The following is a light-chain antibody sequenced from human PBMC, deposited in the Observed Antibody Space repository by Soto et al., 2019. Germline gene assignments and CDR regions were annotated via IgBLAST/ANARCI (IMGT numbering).Light chain of an antibody. CDR1: STDVGGYKY. J-gene: IGLJ2*01. V-gene: IGLV2-11*01. Sequence: QSALTQPRSVSGSPGQSVTISCTGTSTDVGGYKYVSWYQQHPGKAPKVMVYDINLRPSGVPDRFFGSKSGDTASLTISGIRDEDEADYYCCSYAGSQVVFGGGTKVTVL. CDR2: DIN. CDR3: CSYAGSQVV.